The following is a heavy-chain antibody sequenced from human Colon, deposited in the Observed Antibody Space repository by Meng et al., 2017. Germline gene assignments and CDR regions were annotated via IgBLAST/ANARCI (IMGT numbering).Heavy chain of an antibody. Sequence: SAKVSCKASGGTFSSYAISRVRQAPGQGRGGRGGIIHIFGTANYAQKSQGRVTITADKTTSTAYMEQSSMRSEDTAVYYCARDQPAPKDSVVVPAANLPSYYYYGMDVWGQGTVVTVSS. V-gene: IGHV1-69*06. J-gene: IGHJ6*02. CDR1: GGTFSSYA. D-gene: IGHD2-2*01. CDR2: IIHIFGTA. CDR3: ARDQPAPKDSVVVPAANLPSYYYYGMDV.